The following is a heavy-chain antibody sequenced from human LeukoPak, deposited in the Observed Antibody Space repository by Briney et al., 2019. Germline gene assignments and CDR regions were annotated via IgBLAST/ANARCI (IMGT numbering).Heavy chain of an antibody. Sequence: GRSLRLSCAASGFTFDDYAMHWVRQAPGKGLEWVSGISWDSGSIGYADSVKGRFTISRDNAKNSLFLQMNSLRPEDTALYYCAKAGATVTTKTEFDYWGQGTLVTVSS. J-gene: IGHJ4*02. D-gene: IGHD4-17*01. CDR1: GFTFDDYA. CDR2: ISWDSGSI. CDR3: AKAGATVTTKTEFDY. V-gene: IGHV3-9*01.